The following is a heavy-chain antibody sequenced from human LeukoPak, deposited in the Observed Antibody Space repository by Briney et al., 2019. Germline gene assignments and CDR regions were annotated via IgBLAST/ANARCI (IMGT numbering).Heavy chain of an antibody. V-gene: IGHV1-46*01. Sequence: ASVKVSCKASGYTFTSYYMHWVRQAPGQGLEWMGIINPSGGSTSYAQKFQGRVTITADKSTSTAYMELSSLRSEDTAVYYCARVGIAAAGGSWGQGTLVTVSS. CDR3: ARVGIAAAGGS. CDR2: INPSGGST. D-gene: IGHD6-13*01. CDR1: GYTFTSYY. J-gene: IGHJ5*02.